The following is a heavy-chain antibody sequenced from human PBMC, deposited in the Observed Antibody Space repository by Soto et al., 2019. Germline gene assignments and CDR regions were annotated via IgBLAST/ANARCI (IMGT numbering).Heavy chain of an antibody. J-gene: IGHJ6*02. CDR3: AGGNALDV. Sequence: GGSLRLSCAASRFTFSTYWMTWVRQAPGKGLEWVANINQDGSEKYYMDSVKGRFTISRDNAKNSLYLQMTSLRAEDTAVYHCAGGNALDVWGQGTTVTSP. CDR1: RFTFSTYW. V-gene: IGHV3-7*01. CDR2: INQDGSEK.